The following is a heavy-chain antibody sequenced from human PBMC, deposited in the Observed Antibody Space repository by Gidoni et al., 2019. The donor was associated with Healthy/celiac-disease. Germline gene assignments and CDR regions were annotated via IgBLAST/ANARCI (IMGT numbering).Heavy chain of an antibody. CDR3: ARDESESPLYNWNDDTYYYYGMDV. CDR2: ISSSSSTI. J-gene: IGHJ6*02. D-gene: IGHD1-20*01. CDR1: GFTFSSYS. V-gene: IGHV3-48*01. Sequence: EVQLVEYGGGLVQPGGSLRLSCAASGFTFSSYSMNWVRQAPGKGLEWVSYISSSSSTIYYADSVKGRFTISRDNAKNSLYLQMNSLRAEDTAVYYCARDESESPLYNWNDDTYYYYGMDVWGQGTTVTVSS.